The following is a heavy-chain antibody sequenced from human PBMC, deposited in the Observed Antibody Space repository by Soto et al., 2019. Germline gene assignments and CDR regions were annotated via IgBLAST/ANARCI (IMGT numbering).Heavy chain of an antibody. J-gene: IGHJ6*02. CDR1: GFTFSSLH. Sequence: PGGSLRLSCAASGFTFSSLHMNWVRQAPGRGLEWVAYITSSSDTIYYSDSVKGRFTISRDNGKNSLFLQMNSLRDEDTAVYYCARVVVVIPPGYYYAMDVWGQGTTVTLSS. D-gene: IGHD3-22*01. CDR3: ARVVVVIPPGYYYAMDV. V-gene: IGHV3-48*02. CDR2: ITSSSDTI.